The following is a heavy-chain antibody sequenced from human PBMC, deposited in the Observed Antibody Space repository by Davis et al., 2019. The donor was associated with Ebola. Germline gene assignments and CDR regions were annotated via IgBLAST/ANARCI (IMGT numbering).Heavy chain of an antibody. CDR2: INSDGSST. CDR1: GFTFSSYW. CDR3: TKDIRAGGVDV. V-gene: IGHV3-74*01. J-gene: IGHJ6*02. D-gene: IGHD3-3*02. Sequence: PGGSLRLSCAASGFTFSSYWMHWVRQAPGKGLVWVSRINSDGSSTSYADSVKGRSTSSRNNAKNTLYMKMNSLRADDAAFYYCTKDIRAGGVDVWGQGTTVTVSS.